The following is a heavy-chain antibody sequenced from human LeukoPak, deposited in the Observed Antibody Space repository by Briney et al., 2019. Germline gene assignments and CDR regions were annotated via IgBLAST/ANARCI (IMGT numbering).Heavy chain of an antibody. J-gene: IGHJ4*02. V-gene: IGHV3-23*01. D-gene: IGHD3-22*01. CDR2: ISGSGGST. CDR1: GFTFSSYG. Sequence: GGSLRLSCAASGFTFSSYGMSWVRRAPGKGLEWVSAISGSGGSTYYADSVKGRFTISRDNSKNTLYLPMNSLRAEDTAVYYCAKDYYYDSSGYCDYWGQGTLVTVSS. CDR3: AKDYYYDSSGYCDY.